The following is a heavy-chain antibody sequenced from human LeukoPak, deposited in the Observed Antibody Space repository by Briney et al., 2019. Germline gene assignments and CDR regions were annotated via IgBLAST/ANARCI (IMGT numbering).Heavy chain of an antibody. J-gene: IGHJ4*02. Sequence: GGSLRLSCVTSGYTFSNYAMHWVRQTPGKGLEYVSGINSNGGSTQYASSVKGRFTISRDNSKDTLYLQMGSLRSEDMAVYYCARAPTVTAESAFGYWGQGTLVTVSS. V-gene: IGHV3-64*01. CDR1: GYTFSNYA. D-gene: IGHD4-17*01. CDR3: ARAPTVTAESAFGY. CDR2: INSNGGST.